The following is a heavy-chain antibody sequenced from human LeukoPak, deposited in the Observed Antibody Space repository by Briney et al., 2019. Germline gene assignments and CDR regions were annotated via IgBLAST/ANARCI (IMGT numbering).Heavy chain of an antibody. V-gene: IGHV1-2*02. CDR2: INPNSGGT. J-gene: IGHJ4*02. D-gene: IGHD1-26*01. CDR3: ARVARGSGSYYGY. CDR1: GYTFTGYY. Sequence: ASVKVSCKASGYTFTGYYMHWVRQAPGQGLEWMGWINPNSGGTNYAQKFQGRVTMTRDTSISTAYMELSRLRSDDTAVYYCARVARGSGSYYGYWGQGTLVTVSS.